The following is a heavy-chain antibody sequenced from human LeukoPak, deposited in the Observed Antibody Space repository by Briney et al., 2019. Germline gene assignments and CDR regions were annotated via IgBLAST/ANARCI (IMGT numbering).Heavy chain of an antibody. D-gene: IGHD5-18*01. Sequence: SSETLSLTCTVSGGSISTSSYYWGWIRQPPGKGLEWIGNIYYSGSTYSNPSLKSRVTISVDTSKNQFSLELYSVTAADTAVYYCARQGYSYARGYYYYMDVWGKGTTVTVSS. V-gene: IGHV4-39*01. CDR3: ARQGYSYARGYYYYMDV. CDR1: GGSISTSSYY. J-gene: IGHJ6*03. CDR2: IYYSGST.